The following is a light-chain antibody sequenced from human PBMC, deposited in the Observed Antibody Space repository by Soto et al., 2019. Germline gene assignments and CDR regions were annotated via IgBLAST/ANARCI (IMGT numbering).Light chain of an antibody. J-gene: IGLJ2*01. V-gene: IGLV1-44*01. CDR3: AVWDDILNGVV. CDR1: TSNIGSNS. CDR2: TNS. Sequence: QLVLTQPPSASGTPGQTVTISCSGSTSNIGSNSVHWYQQLPGTAPKVLIYTNSQRPSGVPDRFSGSKSDTSASLAISGLQSEDEANYYCAVWDDILNGVVFGGGTQLTVL.